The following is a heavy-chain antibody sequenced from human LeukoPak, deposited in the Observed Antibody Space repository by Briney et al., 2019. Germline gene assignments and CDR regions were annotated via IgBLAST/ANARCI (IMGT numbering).Heavy chain of an antibody. CDR1: GYTFTSCY. CDR3: ARAPPTPYSSGSYYFDY. Sequence: ASVKVSCKASGYTFTSCYMHWVRQAPGQGLEWMGIINPSGGSTSYAQKFQGRVTMTRDTSTSTVYMELSSLRSEDTAVYYCARAPPTPYSSGSYYFDYWGQGTLVTVSS. CDR2: INPSGGST. V-gene: IGHV1-46*01. J-gene: IGHJ4*02. D-gene: IGHD6-19*01.